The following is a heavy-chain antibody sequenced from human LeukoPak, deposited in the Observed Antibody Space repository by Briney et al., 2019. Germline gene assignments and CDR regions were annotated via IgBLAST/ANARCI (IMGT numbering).Heavy chain of an antibody. D-gene: IGHD6-13*01. Sequence: GGSLRLSCAVSGFNFSTYWIHWVRQAPGKGLVWVSLINTDGSATTYGDSAKGRFTVSRDNDKNSLVLEMNSLRVEDTAVYYCARGTAATAGIDYWGQGTLVTVSS. J-gene: IGHJ4*02. CDR3: ARGTAATAGIDY. CDR1: GFNFSTYW. V-gene: IGHV3-74*01. CDR2: INTDGSAT.